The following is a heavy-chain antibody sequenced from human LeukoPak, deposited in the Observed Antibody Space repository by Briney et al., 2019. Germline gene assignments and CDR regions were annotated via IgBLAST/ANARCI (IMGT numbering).Heavy chain of an antibody. J-gene: IGHJ4*02. CDR1: GFTFGTYA. V-gene: IGHV3-21*06. CDR3: ARAGYSGYVYLFDY. Sequence: PGGSLRLSCAASGFTFGTYAMNWVRQAPGKGLEWVSSISSSGSYMYYADSVKGRFTISRDNAKNSLYLQMNSLRAEDTAVYYCARAGYSGYVYLFDYWGQGALVTVSS. D-gene: IGHD5-12*01. CDR2: ISSSGSYM.